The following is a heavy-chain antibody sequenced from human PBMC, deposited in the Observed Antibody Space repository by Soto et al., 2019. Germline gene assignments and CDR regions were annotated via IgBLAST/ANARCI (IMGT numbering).Heavy chain of an antibody. CDR1: GYTFTSYG. V-gene: IGHV1-18*01. Sequence: QVQLVQSGTEVKRPGASVKVSCKASGYTFTSYGIIWVRQAPGQGLEWMGWISTFNGNTNYAQKFQGRVTMTTDTSTNTAYMELRSLGSDDTAVYYCARLTGYSSGWFDFWGQGTLVTVSS. D-gene: IGHD6-19*01. CDR3: ARLTGYSSGWFDF. CDR2: ISTFNGNT. J-gene: IGHJ4*02.